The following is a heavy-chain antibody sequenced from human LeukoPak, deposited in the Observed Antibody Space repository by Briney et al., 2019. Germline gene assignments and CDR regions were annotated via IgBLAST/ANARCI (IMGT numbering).Heavy chain of an antibody. D-gene: IGHD4-17*01. V-gene: IGHV1-69*05. J-gene: IGHJ4*02. Sequence: GASVKVSCKASGGTFSSYAISWVRQAPGQGLEWMGGIIPIFGTANYAQKFQGRVTITTDESASTAYMELSSLRSEDTAVYYCAGDDYGDYYSTYWGQGTLVTVSS. CDR2: IIPIFGTA. CDR1: GGTFSSYA. CDR3: AGDDYGDYYSTY.